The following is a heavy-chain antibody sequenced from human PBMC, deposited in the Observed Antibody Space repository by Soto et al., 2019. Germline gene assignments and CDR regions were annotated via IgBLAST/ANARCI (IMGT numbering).Heavy chain of an antibody. D-gene: IGHD6-19*01. Sequence: QVQLVESGGGVVQPGRSLRLSCAASGFTFSSYAMQWVRQAPGKGLEWVAVMSYDGSNKYYADSVKGRFTISRDNSKNTLYLQMISLRAEDTAAYYCARDKAPYSSVWHNRHFDYLGPGTLVTVSS. J-gene: IGHJ4*02. V-gene: IGHV3-30-3*01. CDR3: ARDKAPYSSVWHNRHFDY. CDR1: GFTFSSYA. CDR2: MSYDGSNK.